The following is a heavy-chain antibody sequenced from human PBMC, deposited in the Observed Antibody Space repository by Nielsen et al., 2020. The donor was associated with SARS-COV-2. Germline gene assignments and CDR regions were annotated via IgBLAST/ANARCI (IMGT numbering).Heavy chain of an antibody. J-gene: IGHJ4*02. D-gene: IGHD4-17*01. CDR3: ASHNYGDHTIDY. Sequence: GESLKISCAASGFTFSDYYMSWIRQAPGKGLEWVSYVSSSSSYTNYADSVKGRFTISRDNAKNSLYLQMNSLRAEDTAVYYCASHNYGDHTIDYWGQGTLVTVSS. V-gene: IGHV3-11*03. CDR2: VSSSSSYT. CDR1: GFTFSDYY.